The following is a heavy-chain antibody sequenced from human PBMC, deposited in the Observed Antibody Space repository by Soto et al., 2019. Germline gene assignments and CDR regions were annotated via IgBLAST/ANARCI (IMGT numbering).Heavy chain of an antibody. CDR1: GFTFSDYY. J-gene: IGHJ4*02. CDR2: ISSSSSYT. CDR3: ARDPWGAAGTGY. D-gene: IGHD6-13*01. V-gene: IGHV3-11*05. Sequence: QVQLVESGGGLVKPGGSLRLSCAASGFTFSDYYMSWIRQAPGKGLEWVSFISSSSSYTNYADSVKGRFTISRDNAKNSLYRQMHGLRAEDTAVYYCARDPWGAAGTGYWGQGTLVTVSS.